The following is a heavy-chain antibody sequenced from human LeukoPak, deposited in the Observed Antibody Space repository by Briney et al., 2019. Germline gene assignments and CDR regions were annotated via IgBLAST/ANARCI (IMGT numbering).Heavy chain of an antibody. CDR2: MNPNSGST. Sequence: ASVTVSCKASGYSFISFDINWVRQAAGQGLEWLGWMNPNSGSTGYAQNFQGRVSMTRDTSISTAYMELSNLGSEDTAVYYCTRNLARTGDFDYWGQGTLVTVSS. CDR3: TRNLARTGDFDY. CDR1: GYSFISFD. D-gene: IGHD5-12*01. J-gene: IGHJ4*02. V-gene: IGHV1-8*01.